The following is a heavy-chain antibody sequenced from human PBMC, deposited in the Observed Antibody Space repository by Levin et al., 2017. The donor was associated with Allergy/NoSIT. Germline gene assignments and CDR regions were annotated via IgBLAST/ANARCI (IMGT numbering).Heavy chain of an antibody. J-gene: IGHJ4*02. CDR2: INSDGSST. V-gene: IGHV3-74*01. D-gene: IGHD3-22*01. CDR1: GFTFSSYW. CDR3: ARVRYYYDSSGFFPY. Sequence: ETLSLTCAASGFTFSSYWMHWVRQAPGKGLVWVSRINSDGSSTSYADSVKGRFTISRDNAKNTLYLQMNSLRAEDTAVYYCARVRYYYDSSGFFPYWGQGTLVTVSS.